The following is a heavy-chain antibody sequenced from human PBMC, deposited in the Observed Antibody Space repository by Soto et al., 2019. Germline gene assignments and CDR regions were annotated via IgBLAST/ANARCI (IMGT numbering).Heavy chain of an antibody. V-gene: IGHV1-18*01. Sequence: QVQLVQSRAEVKKPGASVKVSCKASGYTFTSYGISWVRQAPGQGLDWMGWISAYNGNTKYAQDLQGRVTMTTDTSTSTAYMELRSLRSDDTAVYYCARFSGGSYNTYYFYYGMDVWGQGTTVTVSS. CDR2: ISAYNGNT. J-gene: IGHJ6*02. CDR3: ARFSGGSYNTYYFYYGMDV. D-gene: IGHD2-15*01. CDR1: GYTFTSYG.